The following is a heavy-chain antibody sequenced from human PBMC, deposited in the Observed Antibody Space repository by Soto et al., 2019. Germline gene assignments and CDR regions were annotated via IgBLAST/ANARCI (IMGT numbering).Heavy chain of an antibody. Sequence: GGSLRLSCSASGFTFSRYAMHWVRQAPGKGLEYVSAISSNGGSTYYADSVKGRFTISRDNSKNTLYLQMSSLRAEDTAVYYCVKGPTDYYGSGSYFPPYYYYGMDVWGQGTTVTVSS. V-gene: IGHV3-64D*06. D-gene: IGHD3-10*01. J-gene: IGHJ6*02. CDR1: GFTFSRYA. CDR3: VKGPTDYYGSGSYFPPYYYYGMDV. CDR2: ISSNGGST.